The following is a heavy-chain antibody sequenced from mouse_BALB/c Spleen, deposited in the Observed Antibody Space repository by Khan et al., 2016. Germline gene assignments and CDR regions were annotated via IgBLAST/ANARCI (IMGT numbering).Heavy chain of an antibody. CDR2: IDPANGNT. J-gene: IGHJ3*01. Sequence: VQLKQSGAELVKPGASVKLSCTASGFNIKDTYMHWVKQRPEQGLEWIGRIDPANGNTKYDPKFQGKATITADTSSNTAYLQLRSLPSEDTAVYYSARSPYDYDVGFAYWGQGTLVTVSA. V-gene: IGHV14-3*02. CDR3: ARSPYDYDVGFAY. CDR1: GFNIKDTY. D-gene: IGHD2-4*01.